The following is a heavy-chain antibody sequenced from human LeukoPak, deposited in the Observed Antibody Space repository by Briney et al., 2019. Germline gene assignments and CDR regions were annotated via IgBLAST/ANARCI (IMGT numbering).Heavy chain of an antibody. J-gene: IGHJ4*02. CDR1: GYSFTSYW. D-gene: IGHD4-23*01. CDR2: IYPGDSDT. V-gene: IGHV5-51*01. CDR3: ARRDYGGNSYFDS. Sequence: GESLKISCKASGYSFTSYWIGWVRQMPGKGLEWMGIIYPGDSDTRYSPSFEGQVTTSADKSTSTASVQWSSLKASDTAIYYCARRDYGGNSYFDSWGQGTLVTVSS.